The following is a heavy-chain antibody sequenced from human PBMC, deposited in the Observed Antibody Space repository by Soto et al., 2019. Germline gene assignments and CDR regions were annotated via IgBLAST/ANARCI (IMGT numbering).Heavy chain of an antibody. CDR2: SRTNGVGT. CDR3: ARRARPAFYYMDV. D-gene: IGHD6-6*01. CDR1: GFTLSGYA. Sequence: EVQLVESGGGLAQPGGSLRLSCAASGFTLSGYAMDWVRQAPGKGLEYVSGSRTNGVGTYYANSVQGRFTISRDNSKNTVYLQMGSLRPEDMAVYYCARRARPAFYYMDVWGKGTTVTVSS. V-gene: IGHV3-64*01. J-gene: IGHJ6*03.